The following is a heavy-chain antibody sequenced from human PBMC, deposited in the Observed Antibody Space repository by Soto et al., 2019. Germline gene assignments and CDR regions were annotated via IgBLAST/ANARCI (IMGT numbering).Heavy chain of an antibody. Sequence: EVQLLESGGGLVQPGGSLRLSCAVSGFTFSSYAMSWVRQAPGKGLEWVSAISGSGGTTYYADSVKGRFTISRDNSKNTLYLQMNSLRDEDAAVYYCAKDQYSGSPGKPDYWGQGTLVTVSS. D-gene: IGHD1-26*01. CDR3: AKDQYSGSPGKPDY. CDR1: GFTFSSYA. V-gene: IGHV3-23*01. CDR2: ISGSGGTT. J-gene: IGHJ4*02.